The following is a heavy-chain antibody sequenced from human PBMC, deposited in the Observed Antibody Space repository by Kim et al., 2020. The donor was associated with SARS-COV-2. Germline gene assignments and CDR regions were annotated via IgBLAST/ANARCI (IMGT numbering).Heavy chain of an antibody. J-gene: IGHJ5*02. CDR3: AKAFSTSGSSWGWDP. CDR1: GFTFTSYA. D-gene: IGHD5-12*01. V-gene: IGHV3-23*01. CDR2: ISNNADVI. Sequence: GGSLRLSCAASGFTFTSYAMNWVRQAPGKGLEWVSGISNNADVIDYADSVKGRFTISRDNSKNALYLQMNSLRGEDTAIYYCAKAFSTSGSSWGWDPWGQGTLVTVSS.